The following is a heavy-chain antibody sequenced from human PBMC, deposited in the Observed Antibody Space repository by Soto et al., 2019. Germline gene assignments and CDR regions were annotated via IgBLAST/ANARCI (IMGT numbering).Heavy chain of an antibody. J-gene: IGHJ4*02. D-gene: IGHD6-6*01. CDR1: VGTFSSDA. Sequence: GASVQGSFKGSVGTFSSDAIGWVRQAPGQGLEWMGGIIPIFGTANYAQKFQGRVTITADKSTSTAYMELSSLRSEDTAVYYCARWGSSSVPSFDYWGQGTLVTVSS. CDR2: IIPIFGTA. V-gene: IGHV1-69*06. CDR3: ARWGSSSVPSFDY.